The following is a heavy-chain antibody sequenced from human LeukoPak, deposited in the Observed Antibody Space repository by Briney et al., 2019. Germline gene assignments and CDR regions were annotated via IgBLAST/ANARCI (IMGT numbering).Heavy chain of an antibody. CDR2: IYYSGNT. D-gene: IGHD7-27*01. V-gene: IGHV4-39*01. CDR1: GGXISSSGYY. J-gene: IGHJ4*02. CDR3: ARGSGNWGHQPDS. Sequence: SETLSLTCTVSGGXISSSGYYWGWIRQPPGKGLEWIASIYYSGNTYYNPSLKSRLTISVDTSKNQFSLKLSSVTAADTAVYYCARGSGNWGHQPDSWGQGTLVTVSS.